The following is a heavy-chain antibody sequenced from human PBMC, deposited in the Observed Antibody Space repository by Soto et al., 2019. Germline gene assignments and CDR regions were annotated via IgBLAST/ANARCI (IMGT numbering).Heavy chain of an antibody. Sequence: GGSLRLSCAASGFTFSSYAMHWVRQAPGKGLEWVAVISYDGSNKYYADSVKGRFTISRDNSKNTLYLQMNSLRAEDTAVYYCAKDLHYDFWSGPPRALFEDPRGGQGTLVTVSS. CDR2: ISYDGSNK. J-gene: IGHJ4*02. V-gene: IGHV3-30-3*01. CDR1: GFTFSSYA. CDR3: AKDLHYDFWSGPPRALFEDPR. D-gene: IGHD3-3*01.